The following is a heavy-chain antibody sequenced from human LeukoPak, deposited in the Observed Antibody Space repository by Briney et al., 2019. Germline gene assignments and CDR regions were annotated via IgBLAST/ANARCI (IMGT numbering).Heavy chain of an antibody. CDR3: ARDLFDDYSLDY. Sequence: GGSLRLSCAASGFTFSSYSMNWVRQAPGKGLKWVSSISSSSSIIYYADSVKGRFTISRDNAKNSLYLQMNSLRAEDTAVYYCARDLFDDYSLDYWGQGTLVTVSS. D-gene: IGHD3-16*01. CDR2: ISSSSSII. CDR1: GFTFSSYS. J-gene: IGHJ4*02. V-gene: IGHV3-21*01.